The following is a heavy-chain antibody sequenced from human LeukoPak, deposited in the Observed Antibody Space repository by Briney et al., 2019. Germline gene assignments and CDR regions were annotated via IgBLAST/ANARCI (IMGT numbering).Heavy chain of an antibody. CDR2: IRSKAD. V-gene: IGHV3-73*01. J-gene: IGHJ6*03. Sequence: PGGSLRLSCAASGFTFSGSAIHWVRQAPGKGLEWVGRIRSKADYAASVKGKFTISRDDSKNTAYLQMNSLKTEDTAVYYCSRSSSRNFGVVIKSYYYYMDVGGKGTTVSVSS. D-gene: IGHD3-3*01. CDR1: GFTFSGSA. CDR3: SRSSSRNFGVVIKSYYYYMDV.